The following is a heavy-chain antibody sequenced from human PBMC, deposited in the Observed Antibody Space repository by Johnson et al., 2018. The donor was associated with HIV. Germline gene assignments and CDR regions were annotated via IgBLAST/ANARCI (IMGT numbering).Heavy chain of an antibody. J-gene: IGHJ3*02. V-gene: IGHV3-66*01. CDR2: IYSGGST. CDR1: GFIVSRNY. Sequence: VQLVESGGGLVQPGGSLRLSCAASGFIVSRNYMNWVRQAPGKGLEWVSVIYSGGSTYHADSVKGRFIISRDNSKSTLYLQMNSLRAEDTAVYYCARGTPWDAFDIWGQGTMVTVSS. CDR3: ARGTPWDAFDI.